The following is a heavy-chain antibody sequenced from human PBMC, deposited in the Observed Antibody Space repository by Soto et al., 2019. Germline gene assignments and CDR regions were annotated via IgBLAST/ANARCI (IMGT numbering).Heavy chain of an antibody. Sequence: GASVKVSCKASGYTFTSYYMHWVRQAPGQGLEWMGIINPSGGSTSYAQKFQGRVTMTRDTSTSTVYMELSSLRSEDTAVYYCARDHVGYSSDTQTSTFDYWGQGTLVTVSS. CDR1: GYTFTSYY. CDR3: ARDHVGYSSDTQTSTFDY. CDR2: INPSGGST. J-gene: IGHJ4*02. D-gene: IGHD6-19*01. V-gene: IGHV1-46*01.